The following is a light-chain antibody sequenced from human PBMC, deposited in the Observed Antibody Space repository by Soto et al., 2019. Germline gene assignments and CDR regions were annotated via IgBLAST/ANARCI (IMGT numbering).Light chain of an antibody. CDR3: QQYGSSGT. CDR1: QSVSNNY. V-gene: IGKV3-20*01. J-gene: IGKJ1*01. CDR2: GAS. Sequence: EIVLPQSPGTLSLSPGERATLSCRASQSVSNNYLAWYQQKPGQAPRLLIYGASNRATGIPDRFSGSGSGTDFTLSISGLEPEDCAVYYCQQYGSSGTFGQGTKVEIK.